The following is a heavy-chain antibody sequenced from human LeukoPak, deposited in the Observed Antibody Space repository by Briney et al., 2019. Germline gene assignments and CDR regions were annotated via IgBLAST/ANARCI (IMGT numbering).Heavy chain of an antibody. CDR1: GGSISSYY. CDR2: IYYSGST. CDR3: ARPGTDYGMDV. Sequence: PSETLSLTCTVSGGSISSYYWSWIRQPPGKGLEWIGYIYYSGSTNYNPSLKSRVTISVDTSKNQFSLKLSSVTAADTAVYYCARPGTDYGMDVWGQGTTVTVSS. J-gene: IGHJ6*02. V-gene: IGHV4-59*08.